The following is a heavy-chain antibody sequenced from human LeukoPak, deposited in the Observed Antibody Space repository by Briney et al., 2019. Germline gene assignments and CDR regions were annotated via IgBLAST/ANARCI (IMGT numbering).Heavy chain of an antibody. V-gene: IGHV3-30*04. D-gene: IGHD4-17*01. CDR2: ISYDGSNK. CDR1: GFTFSSYA. CDR3: ARSSAPSNDDHGDYGEAWSYFEY. Sequence: QPGGSLRLSCAASGFTFSSYAMHWVRQAPGKGLEWVAVISYDGSNKYYADSVKGRFTISRDNSKNTLYLQMNSLRAEDTAVYYCARSSAPSNDDHGDYGEAWSYFEYWGQGTLVTVSS. J-gene: IGHJ4*02.